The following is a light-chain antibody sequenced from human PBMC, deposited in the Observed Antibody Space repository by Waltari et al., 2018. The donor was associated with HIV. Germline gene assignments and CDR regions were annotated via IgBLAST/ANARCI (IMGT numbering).Light chain of an antibody. J-gene: IGLJ2*01. V-gene: IGLV3-21*02. CDR2: DNN. Sequence: SYVLTQPPSVSAAPRPPVRRGCGATTMGCKRVPGYQQKPGQAPFLVVYDNNDRPSGIPERFSGSNSGNTATLTISRVEAGEEADYYCYVWNTYSDPVVCGGGTKLTVL. CDR1: TMGCKR. CDR3: YVWNTYSDPVV.